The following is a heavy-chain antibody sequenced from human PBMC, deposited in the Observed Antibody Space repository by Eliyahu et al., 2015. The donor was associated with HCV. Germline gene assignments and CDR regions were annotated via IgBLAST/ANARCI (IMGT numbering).Heavy chain of an antibody. Sequence: VHLVQSGAEVKNAGSSVRVSCKASGGTFSTFAISWVRQAPGQGLEWMGGIIPMSATPHYAQKFQGRVTILADESTSTAYMDLSSLTSQDMAIYFCARGTKESGGAFDIWGQGTMVTVSS. CDR3: ARGTKESGGAFDI. V-gene: IGHV1-69*01. D-gene: IGHD4-23*01. J-gene: IGHJ3*02. CDR2: IIPMSATP. CDR1: GGTFSTFA.